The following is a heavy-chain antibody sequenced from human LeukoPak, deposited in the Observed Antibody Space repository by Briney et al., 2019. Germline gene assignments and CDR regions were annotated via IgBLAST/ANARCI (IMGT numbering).Heavy chain of an antibody. CDR2: IIPILGIA. V-gene: IGHV1-69*04. D-gene: IGHD3-10*01. Sequence: SVKVSCKASGGTFSSYAISWVRQAPGQGLEWMGRIIPILGIANYAQKFQGRVTITADKSTSTAYMELSSLRSEDTAVYYCARERLRRGVIDYYYYYGMDVWGQGTTVTVSS. J-gene: IGHJ6*02. CDR3: ARERLRRGVIDYYYYYGMDV. CDR1: GGTFSSYA.